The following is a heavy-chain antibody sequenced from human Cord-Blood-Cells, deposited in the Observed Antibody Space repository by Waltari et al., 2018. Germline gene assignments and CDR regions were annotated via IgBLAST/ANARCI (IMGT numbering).Heavy chain of an antibody. CDR3: AREGTIFGVVIMKY. CDR1: GFTFSSYA. D-gene: IGHD3-3*01. Sequence: QVQLVESGGGVVQPGRSLRLSCAASGFTFSSYAMHWVRQAPGKGLEWVAFISYDGSNKYYADSVKGRFTISRDNSKNTLYLQMNSLRAEDTAVYYCAREGTIFGVVIMKYWGQGTLVTVSS. V-gene: IGHV3-30*04. CDR2: ISYDGSNK. J-gene: IGHJ4*02.